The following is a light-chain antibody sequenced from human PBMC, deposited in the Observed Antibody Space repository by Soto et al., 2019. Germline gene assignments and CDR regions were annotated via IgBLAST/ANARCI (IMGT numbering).Light chain of an antibody. CDR1: QGISSY. V-gene: IGKV1-9*01. CDR3: QQYYSTPRT. J-gene: IGKJ4*01. CDR2: DAS. Sequence: IQLTQSPSSLSASVGDRVTITCRASQGISSYLGWYQQKPGKAPNLLIYDASTLHSGVPSRFSGGGSGTDFTLTISSLQAEDVAVYYCQQYYSTPRTFGGGTKVDIK.